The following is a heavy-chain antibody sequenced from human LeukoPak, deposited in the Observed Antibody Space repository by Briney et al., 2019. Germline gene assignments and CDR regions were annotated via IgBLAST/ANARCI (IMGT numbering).Heavy chain of an antibody. CDR3: ATASDYGDYGIDY. J-gene: IGHJ4*02. CDR2: ISSSGTTK. Sequence: GGSLRLSCAASGFTFSGYEMNWVRQAPGKGLEWVSYISSSGTTKYYADSVKGRFTISRDNAKNSLYLQMNSLRAEDTAVYYCATASDYGDYGIDYWGQGTLVTVSS. CDR1: GFTFSGYE. D-gene: IGHD4-17*01. V-gene: IGHV3-48*03.